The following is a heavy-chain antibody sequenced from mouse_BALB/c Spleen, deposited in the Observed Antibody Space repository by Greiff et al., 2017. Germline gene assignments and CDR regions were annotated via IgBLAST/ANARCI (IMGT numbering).Heavy chain of an antibody. CDR1: GFTFSSFG. D-gene: IGHD2-3*01. CDR3: ARGWEGMDY. Sequence: DVQLVESGGGLVQPGGSRKLSCAASGFTFSSFGMHWVRQAPEKGLEWVAYISSGSSTIYYADTVKGRFTISRDNPKNTLFLQMTSLRSEDTAMYYCARGWEGMDYWGQGTSVTVSS. V-gene: IGHV5-17*02. J-gene: IGHJ4*01. CDR2: ISSGSSTI.